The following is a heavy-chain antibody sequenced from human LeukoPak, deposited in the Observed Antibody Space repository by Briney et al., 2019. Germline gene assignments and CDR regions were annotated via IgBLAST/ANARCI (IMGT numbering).Heavy chain of an antibody. Sequence: GGSLKLSCAASGFTFSGSAMHWVRQASGKGLEWVGRIRSKANSYATAYAASVKGRFTISRDNSKNTLYLQMNSLRAEDTAVYYCAKWGVVRNAFDIWGQGTMVTVSS. CDR2: IRSKANSYAT. D-gene: IGHD3-3*01. V-gene: IGHV3-73*01. CDR3: AKWGVVRNAFDI. J-gene: IGHJ3*02. CDR1: GFTFSGSA.